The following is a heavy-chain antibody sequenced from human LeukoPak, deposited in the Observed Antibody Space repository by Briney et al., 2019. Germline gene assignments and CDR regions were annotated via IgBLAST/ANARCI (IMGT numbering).Heavy chain of an antibody. J-gene: IGHJ5*02. Sequence: SETLSLTCTVSGGSISSSSYYWGWIRQPPGKGLEWIGSIYYSGSTYYNPSLKSRVTISVDTSKNQFSLNLDSVTAADTAVYYCARDGKGFYAANWFDPWGQGILVTVSS. CDR1: GGSISSSSYY. CDR3: ARDGKGFYAANWFDP. D-gene: IGHD2/OR15-2a*01. V-gene: IGHV4-39*07. CDR2: IYYSGST.